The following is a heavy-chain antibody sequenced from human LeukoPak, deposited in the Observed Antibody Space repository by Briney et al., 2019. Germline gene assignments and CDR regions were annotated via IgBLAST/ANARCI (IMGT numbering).Heavy chain of an antibody. CDR3: ARELSTMTTLWFDP. J-gene: IGHJ5*02. CDR2: IIPIFGTA. CDR1: GGTFSSYA. D-gene: IGHD4-17*01. Sequence: GASVKVSCKASGGTFSSYAISWVRQAPGQGLEWMGRIIPIFGTANYAQKFQGRVTITTDESTSTAYMELSSLRSEDTAVYYCARELSTMTTLWFDPWGQGTLVTVSS. V-gene: IGHV1-69*05.